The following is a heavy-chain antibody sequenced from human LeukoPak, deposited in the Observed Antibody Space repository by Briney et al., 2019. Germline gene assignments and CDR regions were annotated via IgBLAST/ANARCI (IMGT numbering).Heavy chain of an antibody. V-gene: IGHV1-69*13. D-gene: IGHD3-22*01. Sequence: GASVKVSCKASGFTFTSYDISWVRQAPGQGLEWMGGIIPIFGTANYAQKFQGRVTITADGSTSTAYMELSSLRSEDTAVYYCARVPSTVYYDSSGYYYGPLGYWGQGTLVTVSS. CDR2: IIPIFGTA. CDR3: ARVPSTVYYDSSGYYYGPLGY. J-gene: IGHJ4*02. CDR1: GFTFTSYD.